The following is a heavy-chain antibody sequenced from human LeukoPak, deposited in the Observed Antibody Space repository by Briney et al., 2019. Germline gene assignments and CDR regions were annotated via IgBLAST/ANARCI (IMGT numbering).Heavy chain of an antibody. V-gene: IGHV4-34*01. CDR1: CGSVSCYY. D-gene: IGHD3-10*01. J-gene: IGHJ4*02. Sequence: PSETLSLTCAVYCGSVSCYYWSWIRQPPEKGLEWIGEIDHSGSTNYNPSLKSRVTISVDRSKNQFSLNLNSVTAADTAVFYCARRTLLWFGDSELDSWGQGTLVTVSS. CDR2: IDHSGST. CDR3: ARRTLLWFGDSELDS.